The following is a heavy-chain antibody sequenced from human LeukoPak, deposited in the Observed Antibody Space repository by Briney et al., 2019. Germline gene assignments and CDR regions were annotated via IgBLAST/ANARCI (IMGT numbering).Heavy chain of an antibody. CDR1: GFTFRHYW. Sequence: GGSLRLSCAASGFTFRHYWMDWVRQVPGKGLEWVAKIKEDGSQKYYVDSVKGRFTISRDNAKNSLYLQMNSLRAEDTAVYYCAKSSWYSSSWYPNPLDYWGQGTLVTVSS. D-gene: IGHD6-13*01. J-gene: IGHJ4*02. V-gene: IGHV3-7*03. CDR2: IKEDGSQK. CDR3: AKSSWYSSSWYPNPLDY.